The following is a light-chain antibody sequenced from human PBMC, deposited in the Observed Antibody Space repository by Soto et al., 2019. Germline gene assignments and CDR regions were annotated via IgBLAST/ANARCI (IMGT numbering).Light chain of an antibody. CDR1: QSVIRY. J-gene: IGKJ1*01. CDR3: QQTYSTPWT. Sequence: DIQMTQSPSSLSASVGDRLTITCRASQSVIRYLNWYQQKPGKAPRLLIYSASNLESGVPSKFSGSGSGTDFILTIGGLQREYFAIYYCQQTYSTPWTFGQGTRVEVK. V-gene: IGKV1-39*01. CDR2: SAS.